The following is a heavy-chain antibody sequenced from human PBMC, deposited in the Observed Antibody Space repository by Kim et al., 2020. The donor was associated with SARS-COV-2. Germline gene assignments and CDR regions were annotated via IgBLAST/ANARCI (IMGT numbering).Heavy chain of an antibody. D-gene: IGHD3-3*01. J-gene: IGHJ6*01. V-gene: IGHV4-34*01. CDR2: INHSGST. CDR3: ARGRSRFLEWSHITYYYYG. Sequence: SETLSLTCAVYGGSFSGYYWSWIRQPPGKGLEWIGEINHSGSTNYNPSLKSRVTISVDTSKNQFSLKLSSVTAADTAVYYCARGRSRFLEWSHITYYYYG. CDR1: GGSFSGYY.